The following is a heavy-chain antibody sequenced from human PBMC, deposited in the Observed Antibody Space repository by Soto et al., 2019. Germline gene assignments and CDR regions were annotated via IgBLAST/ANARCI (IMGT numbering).Heavy chain of an antibody. CDR3: ARGRYCGGDSCYRYDTFDI. CDR1: GYTFTSYD. J-gene: IGHJ3*02. CDR2: MTPNSGNT. Sequence: QVQLVQSGAEVKKPGASVKVSCKASGYTFTSYDINWVRQATGQGLGWMGWMTPNSGNTCYAQKIQGRVTMTRITPISTAYMELSSLRSEDTAVYYCARGRYCGGDSCYRYDTFDIWGQGTMDTVSS. D-gene: IGHD2-15*01. V-gene: IGHV1-8*01.